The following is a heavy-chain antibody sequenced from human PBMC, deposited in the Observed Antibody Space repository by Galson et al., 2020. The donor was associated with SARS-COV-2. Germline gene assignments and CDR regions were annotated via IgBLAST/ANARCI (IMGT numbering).Heavy chain of an antibody. V-gene: IGHV3-30-3*01. J-gene: IGHJ4*02. Sequence: GGSLRLSCAASGFTFSSYAMRWVRQAPGKGLEWVAVISYDGSNKYYADSVKGRFTISRDNSKNTLYLQMNSLRAEDTAVYYCARDPFRYSSVEMGYYFDYWGQGTLVTVSS. CDR2: ISYDGSNK. CDR1: GFTFSSYA. CDR3: ARDPFRYSSVEMGYYFDY. D-gene: IGHD6-19*01.